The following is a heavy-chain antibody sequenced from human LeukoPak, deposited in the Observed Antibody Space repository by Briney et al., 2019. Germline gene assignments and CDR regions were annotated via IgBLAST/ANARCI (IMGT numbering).Heavy chain of an antibody. CDR2: ISGSGGGT. CDR1: GFTFSSYA. Sequence: PGGSLRLSCAASGFTFSSYAMSWVRQAPGKGLEWVSGISGSGGGTYYADSVKGRFTISRDNSKNTLYLQMNSLRAEDRAVYYCAKEQTSSGFFDYWGQGTLVTVSS. D-gene: IGHD2-2*01. J-gene: IGHJ4*02. CDR3: AKEQTSSGFFDY. V-gene: IGHV3-23*01.